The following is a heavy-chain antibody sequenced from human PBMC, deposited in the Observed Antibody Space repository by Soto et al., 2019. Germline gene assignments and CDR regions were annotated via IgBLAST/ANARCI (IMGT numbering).Heavy chain of an antibody. CDR1: GYTFRNYG. CDR3: ARNAGYCTKGVCYDF. D-gene: IGHD2-8*01. J-gene: IGHJ4*02. CDR2: CSPYTGNA. V-gene: IGHV1-18*01. Sequence: QVQLVQAGAEVKKPGASLKVSCKASGYTFRNYGISWVRQAPGQGLEWMGWCSPYTGNAIYAQNVQGRVTVTTDRSKNIAYMEVRSLTSDDTDLYYGARNAGYCTKGVCYDFWGQGTLVT.